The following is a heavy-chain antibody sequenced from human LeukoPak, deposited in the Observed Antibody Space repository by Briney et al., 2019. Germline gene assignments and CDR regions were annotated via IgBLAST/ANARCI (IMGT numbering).Heavy chain of an antibody. CDR1: GFTFSSYG. CDR2: IWYDGSKK. J-gene: IGHJ6*02. CDR3: ATPIDYGDYVYGMDV. D-gene: IGHD4-17*01. V-gene: IGHV3-33*03. Sequence: GRSLRLSRAASGFTFSSYGMHWVRQAPGKGLEWVAVIWYDGSKKYYADSVKGRFTISRDNSKNTLYLQMNSLRAEDTAVYYCATPIDYGDYVYGMDVWGQGTTVTVSS.